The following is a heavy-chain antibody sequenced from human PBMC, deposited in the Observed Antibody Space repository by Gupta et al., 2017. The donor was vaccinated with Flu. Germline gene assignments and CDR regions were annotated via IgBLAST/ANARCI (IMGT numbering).Heavy chain of an antibody. CDR2: IYYSGST. CDR3: ARLGGQLVPQDFGYYGMDV. CDR1: GGSISSGGYY. D-gene: IGHD6-6*01. Sequence: QVQLQESGPGLVKPSQTLSLTCTVSGGSISSGGYYWSWIRQHPGKGLEWIGYIYYSGSTYYNPSLKSRVTISVDTSKNQFSLKLSSVTAADTAVYYCARLGGQLVPQDFGYYGMDVWGQGTTVTVSS. V-gene: IGHV4-31*03. J-gene: IGHJ6*02.